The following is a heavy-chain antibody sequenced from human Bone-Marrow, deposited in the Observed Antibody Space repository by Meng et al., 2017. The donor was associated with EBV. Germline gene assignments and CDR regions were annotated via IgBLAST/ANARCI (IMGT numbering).Heavy chain of an antibody. CDR3: AGGWAPDY. J-gene: IGHJ4*02. CDR2: INPLTGVT. Sequence: VQLVQSGAEVKKPGASVKVSCKASGYNFRNYFMHWVRQAPGQGLEYMGRINPLTGVTNYVQKFQGRVTVTRDTSISTSYMELSGLTHDDTAVYFCAGGWAPDYWGQGTLVTVSS. D-gene: IGHD6-19*01. CDR1: GYNFRNYF. V-gene: IGHV1-2*06.